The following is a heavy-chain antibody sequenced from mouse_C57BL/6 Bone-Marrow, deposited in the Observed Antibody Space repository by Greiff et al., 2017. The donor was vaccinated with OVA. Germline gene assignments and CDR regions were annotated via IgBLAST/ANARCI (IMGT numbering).Heavy chain of an antibody. CDR3: ARSDTTVVDLFDY. V-gene: IGHV1-55*01. CDR1: GYTFTSYW. Sequence: VKLQQPGAELVKPGASVKMSCKASGYTFTSYWITWVKQRPGQGLEWIGDIYPGSGSTNYNEKFKSKATLTVDTSSSTAYMQLSSLTSEDSAVYYCARSDTTVVDLFDYWGQGTTLTVSS. CDR2: IYPGSGST. D-gene: IGHD1-1*01. J-gene: IGHJ2*01.